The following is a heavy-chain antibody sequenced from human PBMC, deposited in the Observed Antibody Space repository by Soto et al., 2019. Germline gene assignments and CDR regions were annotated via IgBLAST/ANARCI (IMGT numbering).Heavy chain of an antibody. D-gene: IGHD2-2*01. CDR1: GFTFSSYA. Sequence: PGGSLRLSCAASGFTFSSYAMSWVRQAPGKGLEWVSAISGSGGSTYYADSVKGRFTISRDNSKNTLYLQMNSRRAEDTAEYYNAVARTRDSCSIFANWGQGTPVTVSS. V-gene: IGHV3-23*01. J-gene: IGHJ4*02. CDR2: ISGSGGST. CDR3: AVARTRDSCSIFAN.